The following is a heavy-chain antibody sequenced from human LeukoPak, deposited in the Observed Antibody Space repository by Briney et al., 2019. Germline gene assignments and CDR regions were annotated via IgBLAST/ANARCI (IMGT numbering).Heavy chain of an antibody. CDR1: GGTFSSYA. CDR2: IIPIFGTA. CDR3: ARESRAAADPGFIWFDP. D-gene: IGHD6-13*01. J-gene: IGHJ5*02. V-gene: IGHV1-69*06. Sequence: GSSVKVSCKASGGTFSSYAISWVRQAPGQGLEWMGGIIPIFGTANYAQKFQGRVTITADKSTSTAYMELSSLRSEDTAVYYCARESRAAADPGFIWFDPWGQGTLVTVSS.